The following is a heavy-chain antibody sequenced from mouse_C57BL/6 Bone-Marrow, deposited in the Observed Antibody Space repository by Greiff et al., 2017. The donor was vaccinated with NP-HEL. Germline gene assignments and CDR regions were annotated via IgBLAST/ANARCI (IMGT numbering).Heavy chain of an antibody. D-gene: IGHD2-4*01. CDR2: ISPRDGST. Sequence: QVQLQQSGPELVKPGASVKLSCKASGYTFTSYDINWVKQRPGQGLEWIGWISPRDGSTKYTETFNVKATLTVDTSSRTAYMELHSLTSEDSAVYFCARSPIYYDYDGPWFAYWGQGTLVTVSA. CDR3: ARSPIYYDYDGPWFAY. CDR1: GYTFTSYD. V-gene: IGHV1-85*01. J-gene: IGHJ3*01.